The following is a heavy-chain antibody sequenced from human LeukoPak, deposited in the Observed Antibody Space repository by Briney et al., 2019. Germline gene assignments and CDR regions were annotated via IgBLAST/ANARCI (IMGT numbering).Heavy chain of an antibody. D-gene: IGHD5-18*01. CDR1: GFTFSSYG. CDR3: ARGDTAMVTPDY. V-gene: IGHV3-30*02. CDR2: IRYDGSNK. J-gene: IGHJ4*02. Sequence: GGSLRLSCAASGFTFSSYGMHWVRQAPGKGLEWVAFIRYDGSNKYYADSVKGRFTISRDNSKNSLYLQMNSLRAEDTAVYYCARGDTAMVTPDYWGQGTLVTVSS.